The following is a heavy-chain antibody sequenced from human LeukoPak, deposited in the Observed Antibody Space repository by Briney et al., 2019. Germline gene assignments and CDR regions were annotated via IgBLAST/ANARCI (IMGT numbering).Heavy chain of an antibody. CDR2: IYYSGST. J-gene: IGHJ4*02. Sequence: PSETLSLTCTVSGGSISGYYWSWIRQPPGKGLEYIGYIYYSGSTNYSPSLKNRVTISVDTSNHQFSLKLSSVTAADTAVYYCARLDTIFGVAKGFDYWGQGTLVTVSS. CDR3: ARLDTIFGVAKGFDY. V-gene: IGHV4-59*01. CDR1: GGSISGYY. D-gene: IGHD3-3*01.